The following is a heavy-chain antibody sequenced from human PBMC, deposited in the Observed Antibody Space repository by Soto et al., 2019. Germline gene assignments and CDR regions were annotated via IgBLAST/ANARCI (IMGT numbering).Heavy chain of an antibody. CDR1: SASTSSSSCH. Sequence: PSETLSLTCTVTSASTSSSSCHWACVRQTPGKGLEWIASIKYSGTTFYNPSLKSRVTLSVDTSKNQFALKLSSVTAAETAVYYCARHGITGSYYDAFDIWGQGTMVT. V-gene: IGHV4-39*01. CDR3: ARHGITGSYYDAFDI. CDR2: IKYSGTT. D-gene: IGHD1-26*01. J-gene: IGHJ3*02.